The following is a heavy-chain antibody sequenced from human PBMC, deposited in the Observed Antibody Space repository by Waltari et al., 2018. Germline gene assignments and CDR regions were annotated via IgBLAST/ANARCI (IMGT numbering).Heavy chain of an antibody. CDR3: ARGGSSLPFDY. J-gene: IGHJ4*02. V-gene: IGHV4-61*09. D-gene: IGHD6-6*01. CDR1: GGSISSGSYY. Sequence: QVQLQESGPGLVKPSQTLSLTCTVSGGSISSGSYYWSWIRQPAGKGLEWSGYIYTSGSTNYNPSLKSRVTISVDTSKNQFSLKLSSVTAADTAVYYCARGGSSLPFDYWGQGTLVTVSS. CDR2: IYTSGST.